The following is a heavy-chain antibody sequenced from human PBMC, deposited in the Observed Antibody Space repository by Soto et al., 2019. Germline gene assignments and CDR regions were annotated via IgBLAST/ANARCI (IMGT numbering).Heavy chain of an antibody. V-gene: IGHV5-51*01. J-gene: IGHJ6*02. CDR3: ARIAARHYYYYYGMDV. D-gene: IGHD6-6*01. Sequence: GESLKISCKGSGYSFTSYWIGWVRQMPGKGLEWMGIIYPGDSDTRYSPSFQGQVTISADKSISTAYLRWSSLKASDTAMYYCARIAARHYYYYYGMDVWGQGTTVTVSS. CDR2: IYPGDSDT. CDR1: GYSFTSYW.